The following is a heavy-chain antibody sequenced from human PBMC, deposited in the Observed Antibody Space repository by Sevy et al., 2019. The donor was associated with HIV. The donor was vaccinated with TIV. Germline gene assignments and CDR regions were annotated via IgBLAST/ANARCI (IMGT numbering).Heavy chain of an antibody. Sequence: GGSPRLSCAASGFTFSGSAMHWVRQASGKGPEWVGRIRSKANSYATAYAASVKVRFTISRDDSKITAYLQMNSLKTEDTAVYYCTSRGSYYVSGDYWGQGTLVTVSS. J-gene: IGHJ4*02. V-gene: IGHV3-73*01. CDR3: TSRGSYYVSGDY. D-gene: IGHD1-26*01. CDR1: GFTFSGSA. CDR2: IRSKANSYAT.